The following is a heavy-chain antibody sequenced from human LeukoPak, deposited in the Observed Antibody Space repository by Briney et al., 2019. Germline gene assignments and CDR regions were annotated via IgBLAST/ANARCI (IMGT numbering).Heavy chain of an antibody. CDR1: GFTFSSYA. J-gene: IGHJ3*02. Sequence: GGSLRLSCAASGFTFSSYAMSWVRQAPGKGLEWVSAISGSGGSTYYADSVKGRFTISRDNSKNTLYLQMNSLRAEDTAVYYCAKYLFGGGHTADAFDIWGQGTMVTVSS. CDR2: ISGSGGST. D-gene: IGHD4-23*01. V-gene: IGHV3-23*01. CDR3: AKYLFGGGHTADAFDI.